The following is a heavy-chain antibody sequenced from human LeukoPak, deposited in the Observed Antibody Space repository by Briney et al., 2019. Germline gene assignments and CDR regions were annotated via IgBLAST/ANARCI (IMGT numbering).Heavy chain of an antibody. J-gene: IGHJ4*02. CDR2: ISSSSSYI. CDR1: GFTFSSYW. Sequence: GGSLRLSCAASGFTFSSYWMSWVRQAPGKGLEWVSSISSSSSYIYYADSVKGRFTISRDNAKNSLYLQMNSLRAEDTAVYYCARDLPAAGMFDYWGQGTLVTVSS. CDR3: ARDLPAAGMFDY. V-gene: IGHV3-21*01. D-gene: IGHD6-13*01.